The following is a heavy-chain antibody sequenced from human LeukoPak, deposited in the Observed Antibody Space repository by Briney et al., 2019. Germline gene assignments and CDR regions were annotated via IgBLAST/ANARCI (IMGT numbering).Heavy chain of an antibody. Sequence: PRRSLRLSCAASGFTFSSYAMHWVRQAPGKGLEWVAVISYDGSNKYYADSVKGRFTISRDNSKNTLYLQMNSLRAEDTAVYYCARERQRIVGYWGQGTLVTVSS. CDR2: ISYDGSNK. CDR3: ARERQRIVGY. J-gene: IGHJ4*02. D-gene: IGHD2-15*01. CDR1: GFTFSSYA. V-gene: IGHV3-30-3*01.